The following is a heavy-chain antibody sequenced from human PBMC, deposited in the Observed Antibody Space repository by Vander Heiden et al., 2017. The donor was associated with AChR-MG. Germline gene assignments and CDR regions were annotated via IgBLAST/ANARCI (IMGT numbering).Heavy chain of an antibody. V-gene: IGHV1-8*01. J-gene: IGHJ4*02. Sequence: QVQLVQSEAEVKKPGASVKVSCKASGYPFTSYDINWVRQATGQGREWMAWMNPHSGNTGYAQKFQGRVTLTRNTSISIAYMELSSLRSDDTAVYYCAVKTFGGNSGSTFFDFWGQGTLVTVSS. CDR3: AVKTFGGNSGSTFFDF. CDR2: MNPHSGNT. CDR1: GYPFTSYD. D-gene: IGHD2-21*02.